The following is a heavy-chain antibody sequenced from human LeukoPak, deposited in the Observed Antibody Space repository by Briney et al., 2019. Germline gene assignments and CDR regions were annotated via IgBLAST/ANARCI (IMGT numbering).Heavy chain of an antibody. CDR1: GFTFSSYA. Sequence: GRSLRLSCAASGFTFSSYAMHWVRQAPGKGLEWVAVISYDGNNKYYADSVKGRFTISRDNSKNTLYLQMNSLRAEDTAVYFCATDLGYCSTTSCSPKYYFDYWGQGTLVTVSS. CDR2: ISYDGNNK. D-gene: IGHD2-2*01. J-gene: IGHJ4*02. V-gene: IGHV3-30-3*01. CDR3: ATDLGYCSTTSCSPKYYFDY.